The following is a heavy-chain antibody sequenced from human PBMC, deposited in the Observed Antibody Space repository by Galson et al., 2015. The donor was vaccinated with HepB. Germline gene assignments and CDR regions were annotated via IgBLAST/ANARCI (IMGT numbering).Heavy chain of an antibody. CDR1: GFTFSSYN. D-gene: IGHD1-26*01. J-gene: IGHJ3*02. V-gene: IGHV3-21*01. CDR2: ISSSSSYI. Sequence: SLRLSCAASGFTFSSYNMNWVRQARGKGPEWVSSISSSSSYIYYADSVKGRFTISRDNAKNSLYLQMNSLRAEDTAVYYCARDRSRSSPDAFDIWGQGTMVTVSS. CDR3: ARDRSRSSPDAFDI.